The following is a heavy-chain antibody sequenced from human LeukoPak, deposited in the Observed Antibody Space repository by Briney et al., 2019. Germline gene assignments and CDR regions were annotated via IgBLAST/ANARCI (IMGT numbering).Heavy chain of an antibody. V-gene: IGHV4-31*03. CDR3: ARVDIAAAGSMDY. D-gene: IGHD6-13*01. CDR1: GGSISSGGYY. CDR2: IYYSGST. J-gene: IGHJ4*02. Sequence: PSETLSLTCTVSGGSISSGGYYWSWIRQHPGKGLEWIGYIYYSGSTYYNPSLKSRITTSVDTSKNQFSLKLSSVTAADTALYYCARVDIAAAGSMDYWGQGTLVTVSS.